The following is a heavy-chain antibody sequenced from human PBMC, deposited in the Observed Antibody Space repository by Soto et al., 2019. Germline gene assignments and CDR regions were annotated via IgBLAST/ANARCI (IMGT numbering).Heavy chain of an antibody. CDR2: IYYSGST. J-gene: IGHJ6*02. CDR1: GGSISSSSYY. CDR3: ARHVRGSGYFGYYYYGMDV. D-gene: IGHD3-22*01. V-gene: IGHV4-39*01. Sequence: PSETLSLTCTVSGGSISSSSYYWGWIRQPPGKGLEWIGSIYYSGSTYYNPSLKSRVTISVDTSKNQFSLKLSSVTAADTAVYYCARHVRGSGYFGYYYYGMDVWGQGTTVTVSS.